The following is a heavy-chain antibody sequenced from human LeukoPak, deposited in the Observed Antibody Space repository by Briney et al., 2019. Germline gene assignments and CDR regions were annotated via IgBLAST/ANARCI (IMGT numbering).Heavy chain of an antibody. Sequence: PSETLSLTCTVSGGSICTYYWSWIRQPAGKGLEWIGRIYGSGTITYNPSLKSRVTMSVDTSNNQFSLRLTSVTAADTAMYYCTRDSGTTGEVKFDPWGQGILVTVSS. V-gene: IGHV4-4*07. CDR1: GGSICTYY. D-gene: IGHD3-10*01. J-gene: IGHJ5*02. CDR2: IYGSGTI. CDR3: TRDSGTTGEVKFDP.